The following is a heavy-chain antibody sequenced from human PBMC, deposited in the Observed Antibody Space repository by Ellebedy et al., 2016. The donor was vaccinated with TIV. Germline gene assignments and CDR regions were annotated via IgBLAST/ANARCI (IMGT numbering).Heavy chain of an antibody. CDR1: GYTFTSYD. CDR3: ARVPYSSSWYSLWYYYYMDV. D-gene: IGHD6-13*01. CDR2: MNPNSGNT. J-gene: IGHJ6*03. Sequence: ASVKVSCXASGYTFTSYDINWARQATGQGLEWMGWMNPNSGNTGYAQKFQGRVTMTRNTSINTAYMELSSLRSEDTAVYYCARVPYSSSWYSLWYYYYMDVWGKGTTVTVSS. V-gene: IGHV1-8*01.